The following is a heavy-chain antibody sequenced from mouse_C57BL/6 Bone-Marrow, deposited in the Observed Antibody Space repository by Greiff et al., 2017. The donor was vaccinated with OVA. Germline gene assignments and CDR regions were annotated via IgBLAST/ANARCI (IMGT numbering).Heavy chain of an antibody. CDR3: SRYGAMDD. D-gene: IGHD1-1*01. J-gene: IGHJ4*01. CDR2: IYPGNSDT. V-gene: IGHV1-5*01. CDR1: GYTFTSYW. Sequence: EVQLQQSGTVLARPGASVKMSCKTSGYTFTSYWMHWVKQRPGQGLEWIGAIYPGNSDTSYNQKFKGKAKLTADTSASTAYMELSGLTNEDSAVYYGSRYGAMDDWGQGTSVTVSS.